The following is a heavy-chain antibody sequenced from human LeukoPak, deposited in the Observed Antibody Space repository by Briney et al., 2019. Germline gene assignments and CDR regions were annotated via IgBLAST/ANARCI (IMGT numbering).Heavy chain of an antibody. Sequence: GGSLRLSCAASGFTFSSYWMSWVRQAPGKGLEWVANIKQDGSEKYYVDSVKGRFTISRDNAKNSLYLQMNSLRAEDTAVYYCGREGCSSTSGNYASSSLGYGMEVWGQGTTVTVS. J-gene: IGHJ6*02. D-gene: IGHD2-2*01. CDR1: GFTFSSYW. V-gene: IGHV3-7*01. CDR2: IKQDGSEK. CDR3: GREGCSSTSGNYASSSLGYGMEV.